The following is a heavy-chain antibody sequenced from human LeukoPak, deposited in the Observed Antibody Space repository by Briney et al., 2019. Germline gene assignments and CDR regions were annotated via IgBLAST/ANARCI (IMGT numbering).Heavy chain of an antibody. V-gene: IGHV3-7*05. CDR1: GFSFSTSW. Sequence: GLSLRLSCVASGFSFSTSWMSWVRQAPGKEPEWVANIKEDGSEKSYVDSVKGRFTISRDNAKNSLYLEMDSLRVEDTAVYYCARGGISRAAFDVWGQGTMVTVS. CDR2: IKEDGSEK. CDR3: ARGGISRAAFDV. J-gene: IGHJ3*01. D-gene: IGHD2-21*01.